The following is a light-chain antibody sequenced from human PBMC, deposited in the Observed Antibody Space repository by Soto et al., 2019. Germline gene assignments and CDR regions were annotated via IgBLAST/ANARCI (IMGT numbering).Light chain of an antibody. V-gene: IGLV2-14*01. CDR1: SSDVGAYNS. Sequence: QSALTQPASVSGSPGQSITISCTGTSSDVGAYNSVSWYQHHPGKAPKLMIYEVSNRPSGVSNRFSGSKSGNTASLTISGLLAEDEADYYCSSPTSITPPRVVFGGGTKLTVL. CDR3: SSPTSITPPRVV. J-gene: IGLJ2*01. CDR2: EVS.